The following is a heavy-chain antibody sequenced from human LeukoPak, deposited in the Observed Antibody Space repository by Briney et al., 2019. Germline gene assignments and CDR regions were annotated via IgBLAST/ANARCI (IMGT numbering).Heavy chain of an antibody. J-gene: IGHJ6*02. CDR3: AREALGYCSGGSCFIPRYGMDV. Sequence: PSETLSLTCTVSGGSISSDYWSWIRQPPGKGLEWIGYIYYSGGTNYNPSLKSRVTISVDTSKNQFSLKLSSVTAADTAVYYCAREALGYCSGGSCFIPRYGMDVWGQGTTVTVSS. CDR2: IYYSGGT. D-gene: IGHD2-15*01. V-gene: IGHV4-59*01. CDR1: GGSISSDY.